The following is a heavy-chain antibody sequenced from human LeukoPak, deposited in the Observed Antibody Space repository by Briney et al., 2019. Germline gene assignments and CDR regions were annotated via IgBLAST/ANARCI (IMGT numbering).Heavy chain of an antibody. D-gene: IGHD3-10*01. Sequence: GASVKVSCKASGYTFTGYHMHWVRQAPGQGLEWMGWINPNSGGTNYAQKFQGRVTMTRDTSISTAYMELSRLRSDDTAVYYCARAPAHLWFGEFRAVWGQGTLVTVSS. J-gene: IGHJ4*02. V-gene: IGHV1-2*02. CDR2: INPNSGGT. CDR1: GYTFTGYH. CDR3: ARAPAHLWFGEFRAV.